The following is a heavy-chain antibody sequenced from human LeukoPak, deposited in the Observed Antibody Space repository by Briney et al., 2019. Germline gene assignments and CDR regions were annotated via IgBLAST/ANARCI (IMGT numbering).Heavy chain of an antibody. D-gene: IGHD5-18*01. CDR2: INHSGST. CDR1: GGSFSGYY. J-gene: IGHJ4*02. Sequence: SETLSLTCAVYGGSFSGYYWSWIRQPPGKGLEWIGEINHSGSTNYNPSLKSRVTISVDTSKNQFSLKLSSVTAADTAVYYCASGTAMVFADYWGQGTLVTVSS. CDR3: ASGTAMVFADY. V-gene: IGHV4-34*01.